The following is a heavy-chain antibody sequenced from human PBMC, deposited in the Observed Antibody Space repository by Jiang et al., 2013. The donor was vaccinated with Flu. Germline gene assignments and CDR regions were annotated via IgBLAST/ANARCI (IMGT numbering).Heavy chain of an antibody. V-gene: IGHV4-59*01. CDR3: VSTGYSSGWPARYYFDY. CDR2: ISYSGTT. CDR1: GASISSYY. Sequence: GPGLVKPSETLSLTCTVSGASISSYYWSWIRQPPGTALQWIGFISYSGTTSYNPSLKSRVTISVDTSKNQFSLKLNSVTAADTGVYYCVSTGYSSGWPARYYFDYWG. D-gene: IGHD6-19*01. J-gene: IGHJ4*01.